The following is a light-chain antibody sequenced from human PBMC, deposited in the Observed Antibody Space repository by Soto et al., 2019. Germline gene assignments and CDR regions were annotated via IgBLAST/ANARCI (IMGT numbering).Light chain of an antibody. CDR3: QQYYSYPPT. CDR1: EGISSY. Sequence: AIRMTHSPTSFSASTGDTVTITCRPSEGISSYLAWYQQKPGKAPKLLIYAASTLRSGVPSSFSGSGSGTDFTLTISCLKSGDFATYYCQQYYSYPPTFGGGTKVDIK. J-gene: IGKJ4*01. CDR2: AAS. V-gene: IGKV1-8*01.